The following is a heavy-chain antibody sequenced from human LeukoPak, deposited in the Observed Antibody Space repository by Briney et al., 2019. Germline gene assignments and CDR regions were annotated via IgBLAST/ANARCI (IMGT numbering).Heavy chain of an antibody. J-gene: IGHJ6*02. CDR1: GFTFSDYY. CDR2: ISSSSSYT. CDR3: ARDGSGSYYGMDV. Sequence: PGGSLILSCSASGFTFSDYYMSWIRQAPGRGLEWVSYISSSSSYTNYADSVKGRFTISRDNAKNSLYLQMNSLRAEDTAVYYCARDGSGSYYGMDVWGQGTTVTVSS. V-gene: IGHV3-11*05. D-gene: IGHD3-10*01.